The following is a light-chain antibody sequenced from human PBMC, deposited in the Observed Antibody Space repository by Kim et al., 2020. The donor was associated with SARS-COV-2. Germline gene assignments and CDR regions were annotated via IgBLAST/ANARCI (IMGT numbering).Light chain of an antibody. V-gene: IGLV1-40*01. Sequence: QSVLTQPASVSGAPGQSVTIPCSGARSNIGDRHLVHWYQHVPGRAPKLVFSDHSHRPSGISDRFTTIKSATSVSLTISGLQAEDEADYYCQIYDTTLGGSFMFGGGTQLTVL. CDR1: RSNIGDRHL. CDR3: QIYDTTLGGSFM. CDR2: DHS. J-gene: IGLJ3*02.